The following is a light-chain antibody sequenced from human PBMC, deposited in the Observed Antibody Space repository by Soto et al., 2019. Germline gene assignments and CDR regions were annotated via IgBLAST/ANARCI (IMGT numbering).Light chain of an antibody. CDR2: DAS. CDR1: QSVRSK. Sequence: EIVMTQSPATLSVSPGERATLSCRASQSVRSKLAWYQQKPGQAPRLLIYDASIRAAGIPARFSGSGAGTEFTFTISSLQSEDFAIYYCQHYFDWPPWTFGQGTKVDI. CDR3: QHYFDWPPWT. V-gene: IGKV3-15*01. J-gene: IGKJ1*01.